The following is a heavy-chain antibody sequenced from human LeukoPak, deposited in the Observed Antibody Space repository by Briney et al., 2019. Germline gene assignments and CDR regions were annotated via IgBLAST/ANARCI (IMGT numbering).Heavy chain of an antibody. CDR1: GGSISSGSYY. V-gene: IGHV4-61*10. J-gene: IGHJ6*03. CDR3: ARGKKITVVRGVIRNYYYYMDV. CDR2: INHSGST. D-gene: IGHD3-10*01. Sequence: SETLSLTCTVSGGSISSGSYYWSWIRQPAGKGLEWIGEINHSGSTNYNPSLKSRVTISVDTSKNQFSLRLSSVTAADTAVYYCARGKKITVVRGVIRNYYYYMDVWGKGTTVTVSS.